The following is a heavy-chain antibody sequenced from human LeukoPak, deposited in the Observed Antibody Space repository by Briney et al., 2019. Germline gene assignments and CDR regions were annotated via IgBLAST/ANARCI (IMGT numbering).Heavy chain of an antibody. CDR2: ISSSSSTI. CDR1: GFTFSSYS. D-gene: IGHD6-13*01. Sequence: GGSLRLSCAASGFTFSSYSMNWVRQAPGKGLEWVSYISSSSSTIYYADSVKGRFTISRDNAKNSLHLQMNSLRAEDTAVYYCARRIAAAGYTLDYWGQGTLVTVSS. V-gene: IGHV3-48*01. J-gene: IGHJ4*02. CDR3: ARRIAAAGYTLDY.